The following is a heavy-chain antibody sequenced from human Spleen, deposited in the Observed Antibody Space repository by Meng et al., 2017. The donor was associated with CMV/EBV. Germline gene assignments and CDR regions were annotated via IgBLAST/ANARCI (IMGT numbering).Heavy chain of an antibody. V-gene: IGHV3-7*04. CDR1: GFTFSSYG. D-gene: IGHD6-13*01. J-gene: IGHJ6*02. CDR3: ARVAAAGRGMDV. CDR2: INQDGSQK. Sequence: GGSLRLSCAASGFTFSSYGMHWVRQAPGKGLEWVANINQDGSQKNFLDSVKGRFTISRDNAKNSLFLQMNSLRAEDTAVYYCARVAAAGRGMDVWGPGTTVTVSS.